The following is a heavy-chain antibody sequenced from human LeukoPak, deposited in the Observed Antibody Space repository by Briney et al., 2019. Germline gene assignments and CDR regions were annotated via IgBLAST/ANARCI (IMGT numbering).Heavy chain of an antibody. J-gene: IGHJ4*02. CDR1: EFTFSSYA. V-gene: IGHV3-23*01. Sequence: GGSLRLSCAASEFTFSSYAMSWVRQAPGKGLEWVSAISGSGGSTYYADSVKGRFTISRDNSKNTLYLQMNSLRAEDTAVYYCAKVGAVTTETDFDYWGQGTLVTVSS. CDR2: ISGSGGST. CDR3: AKVGAVTTETDFDY. D-gene: IGHD4-17*01.